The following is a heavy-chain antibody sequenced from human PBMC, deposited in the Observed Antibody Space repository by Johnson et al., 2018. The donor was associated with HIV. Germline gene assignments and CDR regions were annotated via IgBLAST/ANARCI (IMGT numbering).Heavy chain of an antibody. CDR1: GFTFDDYG. D-gene: IGHD6-13*01. CDR2: INWNGGDT. Sequence: VQLVESGGGVARPGGSLRLSCAASGFTFDDYGMSWVRQAPGKGLEWVSGINWNGGDTAYAGSVKGRFTISRDNSKNTLYLQMNSLRAEDTAVYYCAKDWGIAAAGTDAFDIWGQGTMVTVSS. V-gene: IGHV3-20*04. J-gene: IGHJ3*02. CDR3: AKDWGIAAAGTDAFDI.